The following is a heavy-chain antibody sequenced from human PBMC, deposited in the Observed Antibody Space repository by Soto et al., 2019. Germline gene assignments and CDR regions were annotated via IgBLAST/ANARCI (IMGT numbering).Heavy chain of an antibody. J-gene: IGHJ4*02. V-gene: IGHV2-70*11. CDR2: IDWDDDK. CDR1: GFSLSTSGMC. CDR3: ARIGDFWSGYPYYFDY. D-gene: IGHD3-3*01. Sequence: SGPTLVNPTQTLTLTCTFSGFSLSTSGMCVSWIRQPPGKALEWLARIDWDDDKYYSTSLKTRLTISKDTSKNQVVLTMTNMDPVDTATYYCARIGDFWSGYPYYFDYWGQGTLVTFSS.